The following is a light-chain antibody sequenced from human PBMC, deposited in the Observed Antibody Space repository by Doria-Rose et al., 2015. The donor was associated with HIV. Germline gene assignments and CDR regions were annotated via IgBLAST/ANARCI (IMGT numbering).Light chain of an antibody. Sequence: DIQVTQSPSSLSASVGDRVTITCRASQNINRFLNWYQQNPAKVTKVLIYAASSLQSRVSSRFSGSGSGTDFTLTISSLQPEDFATYYCQQSFSTPRTFGQGTKVEIK. CDR1: QNINRF. J-gene: IGKJ1*01. CDR3: QQSFSTPRT. V-gene: IGKV1-39*01. CDR2: AAS.